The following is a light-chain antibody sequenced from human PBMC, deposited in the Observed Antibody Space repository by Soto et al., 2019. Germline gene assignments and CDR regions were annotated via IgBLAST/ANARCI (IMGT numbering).Light chain of an antibody. CDR2: DAS. V-gene: IGKV3-11*01. Sequence: IVLTQSPATLSLSPGERATLCCRASQSVSSYLAWYQQKPGQAPRLLIYDASNRATGIPARFSGSGSGTDFTLTISSLEPEDFAVYYCQQRSNWPPTWTFGQGTKVDIK. CDR3: QQRSNWPPTWT. J-gene: IGKJ1*01. CDR1: QSVSSY.